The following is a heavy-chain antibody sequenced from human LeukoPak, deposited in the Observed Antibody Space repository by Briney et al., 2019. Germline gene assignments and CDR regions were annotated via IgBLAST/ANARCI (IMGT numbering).Heavy chain of an antibody. Sequence: GGSLRLSCAASGFTFSSYWMSWVRQAPGKGLEWMANIKQDGSEKYYVDSVKGRFTISRDNAKNSLYLQMNSLRAEDTAVYYCARDFGYGSGSYGVNWGQGTLVTVSS. CDR3: ARDFGYGSGSYGVN. CDR1: GFTFSSYW. V-gene: IGHV3-7*01. CDR2: IKQDGSEK. D-gene: IGHD3-10*01. J-gene: IGHJ4*02.